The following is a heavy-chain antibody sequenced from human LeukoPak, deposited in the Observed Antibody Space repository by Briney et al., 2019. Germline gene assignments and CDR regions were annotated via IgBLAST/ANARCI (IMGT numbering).Heavy chain of an antibody. CDR3: ARGWELGYYYYGMDV. D-gene: IGHD1-26*01. V-gene: IGHV3-7*01. CDR2: IKQDGSEK. Sequence: GGSLRLSCAASGFTFSSYWMSWVRQAPGKGLXXXXXIKQDGSEKYYVDSVKGRFTISRDNAKNSLYLQMNSLRAEDTAVYYCARGWELGYYYYGMDVWGQGTTVTVSS. CDR1: GFTFSSYW. J-gene: IGHJ6*02.